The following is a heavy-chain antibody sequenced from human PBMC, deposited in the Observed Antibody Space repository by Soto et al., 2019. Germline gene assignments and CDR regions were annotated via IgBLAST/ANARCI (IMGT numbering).Heavy chain of an antibody. CDR1: GYTFTSYG. D-gene: IGHD3-10*01. CDR3: ASGWFGEFVYYFDY. V-gene: IGHV1-18*01. CDR2: ISVYNGNT. Sequence: QVQLVQSGAEVKKPGASVKVSCKASGYTFTSYGISWVRQAPGQGLEWMGWISVYNGNTNYAQKLQGRVTMTTDTCXSTAYMELRSLRSDDTAVYYCASGWFGEFVYYFDYWGQGTLVTVSS. J-gene: IGHJ4*02.